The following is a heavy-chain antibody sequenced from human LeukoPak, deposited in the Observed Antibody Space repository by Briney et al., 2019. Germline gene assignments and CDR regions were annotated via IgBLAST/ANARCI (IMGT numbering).Heavy chain of an antibody. CDR1: GYTFTSYD. Sequence: ASVKVSCKASGYTFTSYDINWVRQAPGQGLEWMGWMNPNSGNTGYAQKFRGRVTITRNTSISTAYMELSSLRSEDTAVYYCARGQYYYGSGSGDYFDYWGQGTLVTVSS. CDR2: MNPNSGNT. D-gene: IGHD3-10*01. V-gene: IGHV1-8*03. J-gene: IGHJ4*02. CDR3: ARGQYYYGSGSGDYFDY.